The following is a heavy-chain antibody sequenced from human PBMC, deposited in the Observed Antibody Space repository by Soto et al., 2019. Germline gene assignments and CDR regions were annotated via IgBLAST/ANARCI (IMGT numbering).Heavy chain of an antibody. Sequence: GDSVKVSCKASGYTFTSSAIHWVRQAPGQRLEWMGWINAGNGNTKYSQKFQGRVTITRDTSASTAYMELSSLRSEDTAVYYCAKSATVPAAIAYWGQGTLVTVSS. V-gene: IGHV1-3*01. CDR2: INAGNGNT. J-gene: IGHJ4*02. D-gene: IGHD2-2*02. CDR1: GYTFTSSA. CDR3: AKSATVPAAIAY.